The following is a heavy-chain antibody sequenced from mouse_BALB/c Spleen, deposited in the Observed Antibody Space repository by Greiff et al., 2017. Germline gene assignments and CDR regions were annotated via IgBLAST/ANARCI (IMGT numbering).Heavy chain of an antibody. D-gene: IGHD3-1*01. CDR2: ISSGGSYT. Sequence: EVQVVESGGGLVKPGGSLKLSCAASGFTFSSYAMSWVRQSPEKRLEWVAEISSGGSYTYYPDTVTGRFTISRDNAKNTLYLEMSSLRSEDTAMYYCARSGGTAYWGQGTLVTVSA. CDR3: ARSGGTAY. CDR1: GFTFSSYA. V-gene: IGHV5-9-4*01. J-gene: IGHJ3*01.